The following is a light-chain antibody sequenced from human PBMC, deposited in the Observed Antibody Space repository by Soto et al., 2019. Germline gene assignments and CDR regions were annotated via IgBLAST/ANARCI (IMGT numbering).Light chain of an antibody. V-gene: IGLV1-44*01. CDR2: SNY. Sequence: QSVLTQPPSASGTPGQRVTISCSGSSSNIGSKTVNWYQQLPGTAPKLLIYSNYQRPSGVPDRFSGSKSGTSASLAISGLQSEDEADYYCAPWDASLNGYVFGTGTKLTVL. CDR3: APWDASLNGYV. CDR1: SSNIGSKT. J-gene: IGLJ1*01.